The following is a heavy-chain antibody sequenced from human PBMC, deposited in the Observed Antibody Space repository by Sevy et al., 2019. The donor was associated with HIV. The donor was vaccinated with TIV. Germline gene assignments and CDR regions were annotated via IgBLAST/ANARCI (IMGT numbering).Heavy chain of an antibody. CDR3: ARGLGYCSSTSCQNTDFDY. CDR1: GGSFSDYY. D-gene: IGHD2-2*01. CDR2: INHSGST. Sequence: SETLSLTCAVYGGSFSDYYWSWIRQPPGKGLEWIGEINHSGSTNYNPSLKSRVTISVDTSKNQFSLKLSSVTAADTAVYYCARGLGYCSSTSCQNTDFDYWGQGTLVTVSS. V-gene: IGHV4-34*01. J-gene: IGHJ4*02.